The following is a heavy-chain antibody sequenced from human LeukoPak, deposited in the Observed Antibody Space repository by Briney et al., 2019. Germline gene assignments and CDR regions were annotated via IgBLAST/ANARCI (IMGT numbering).Heavy chain of an antibody. J-gene: IGHJ4*02. CDR1: GFKFRNYG. CDR2: IYSGGNT. V-gene: IGHV3-NL1*01. CDR3: AKLSLSGRSQSADY. D-gene: IGHD3-10*01. Sequence: GGSLRLSCAASGFKFRNYGMHWVRQAPGKGLEWVSIIYSGGNTYYADSVKGRFTISRDNSKNTLFLQMNSLRAEDTAVYYCAKLSLSGRSQSADYWGQGTLVTVSS.